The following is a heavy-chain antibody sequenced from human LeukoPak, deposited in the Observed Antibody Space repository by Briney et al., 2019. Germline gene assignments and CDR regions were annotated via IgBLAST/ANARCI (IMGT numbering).Heavy chain of an antibody. CDR1: GYTFTSYG. V-gene: IGHV1-8*01. J-gene: IGHJ6*03. D-gene: IGHD1-26*01. CDR3: AKNPVGAYYYMDV. CDR2: MNPNSGNT. Sequence: ASVKVSCKASGYTFTSYGINWVRQATGQGLEWMGWMNPNSGNTGYAQKLQGRVTMTRNTSISTAYMELSSLRSEDTAVCYCAKNPVGAYYYMDVWGKGTTVTVCS.